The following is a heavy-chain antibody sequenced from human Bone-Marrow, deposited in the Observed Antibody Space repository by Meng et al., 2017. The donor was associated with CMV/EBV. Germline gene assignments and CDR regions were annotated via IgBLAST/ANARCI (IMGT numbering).Heavy chain of an antibody. J-gene: IGHJ4*02. Sequence: ASVKVSCKAYGYTFANYYMHWVRQAPGQGLEWMAIINPSGGSPTYPQKFQGRLKMTSDTSTSSVYMELTSLTSDDTAVYYCARGDSSSWYLYWGQGTLVTVSS. CDR1: GYTFANYY. CDR2: INPSGGSP. CDR3: ARGDSSSWYLY. D-gene: IGHD6-13*01. V-gene: IGHV1-46*01.